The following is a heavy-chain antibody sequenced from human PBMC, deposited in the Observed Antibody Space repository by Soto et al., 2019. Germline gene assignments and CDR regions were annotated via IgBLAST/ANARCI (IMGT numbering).Heavy chain of an antibody. CDR2: INYSGST. V-gene: IGHV4-28*01. Sequence: PPGKGLEWIGYINYSGSTYYNPSLKSRVTMSVDTSKNQSSLKLHSVTAVDTAVYYCARIASGNYYNAALSIWGQGTMVTGSS. J-gene: IGHJ3*02. D-gene: IGHD1-26*01. CDR3: ARIASGNYYNAALSI.